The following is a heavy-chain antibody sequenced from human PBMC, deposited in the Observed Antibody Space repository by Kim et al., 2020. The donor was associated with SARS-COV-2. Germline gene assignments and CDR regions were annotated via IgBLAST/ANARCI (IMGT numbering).Heavy chain of an antibody. Sequence: GGSLRLSCADSGFTFSSPAMHWVRQAPGKGLEWVAVVTYDGNNKFYADAAKGRFSISRDNSNNTLYLQMNNLRVEDTAVYYCACDNGLYQWLYYFDSWGQETLLTVSS. CDR2: VTYDGNNK. V-gene: IGHV3-30*04. CDR3: ACDNGLYQWLYYFDS. D-gene: IGHD6-19*01. CDR1: GFTFSSPA. J-gene: IGHJ4*02.